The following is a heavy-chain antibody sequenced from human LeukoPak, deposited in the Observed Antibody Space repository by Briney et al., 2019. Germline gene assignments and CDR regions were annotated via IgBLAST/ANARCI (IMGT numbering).Heavy chain of an antibody. CDR3: ARFGLGYAPDVWFDP. Sequence: HGESLKISCQGSGSTFTSYWIGWARQLPGKGLEWMGIIYPGDSDARYSPSFQGQVTISADKSISTAYLQWSSLKASDTAMYYCARFGLGYAPDVWFDPWGQVTLVTVSS. J-gene: IGHJ5*02. D-gene: IGHD5-18*01. CDR2: IYPGDSDA. CDR1: GSTFTSYW. V-gene: IGHV5-51*01.